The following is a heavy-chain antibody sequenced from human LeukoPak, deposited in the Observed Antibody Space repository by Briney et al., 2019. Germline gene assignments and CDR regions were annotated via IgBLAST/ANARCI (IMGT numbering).Heavy chain of an antibody. CDR3: AKDLRLRGVES. J-gene: IGHJ4*02. Sequence: GGSLRLSCAASGFTFSSYAMSWVRQAPGKGLEWVSAISGSGGSTYYADSVKGRFTISRDNSKNTLYLQMNSLRAEDTTVYYCAKDLRLRGVESWGQGTLVTVSS. CDR1: GFTFSSYA. V-gene: IGHV3-23*01. CDR2: ISGSGGST. D-gene: IGHD3-10*01.